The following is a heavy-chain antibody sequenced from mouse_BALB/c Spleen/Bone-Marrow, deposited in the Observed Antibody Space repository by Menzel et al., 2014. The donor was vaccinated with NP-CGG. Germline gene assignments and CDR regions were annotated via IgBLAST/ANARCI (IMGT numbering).Heavy chain of an antibody. D-gene: IGHD3-3*01. V-gene: IGHV5-17*02. CDR2: ISSGSSTI. CDR3: ARIGRARGYAMDY. Sequence: EVQGVESGGGLVQPGGSRKLSCAASGITFRNFGMHWVRQAPEKGLEWVAYISSGSSTIYYAGTLKGRFTISRDNPKNTLFLQMTSLRSEDTAMYYCARIGRARGYAMDYWGQGTSVTVSS. J-gene: IGHJ4*01. CDR1: GITFRNFG.